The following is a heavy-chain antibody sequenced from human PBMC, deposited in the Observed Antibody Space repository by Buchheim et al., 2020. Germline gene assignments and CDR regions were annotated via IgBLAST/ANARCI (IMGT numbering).Heavy chain of an antibody. V-gene: IGHV1-2*06. Sequence: QVQLVQSGAEVKKPGASVKVSCKASGYTFTDYYIYWVRQAPGQGLEWMGRIDPNTGGSNYAQKFQGRVTMTRDTSIRTAYMDLSRLRSEDTAVYYCARLSPRTVVTYGMDVWGQGT. CDR2: IDPNTGGS. CDR1: GYTFTDYY. J-gene: IGHJ6*02. CDR3: ARLSPRTVVTYGMDV. D-gene: IGHD2-21*02.